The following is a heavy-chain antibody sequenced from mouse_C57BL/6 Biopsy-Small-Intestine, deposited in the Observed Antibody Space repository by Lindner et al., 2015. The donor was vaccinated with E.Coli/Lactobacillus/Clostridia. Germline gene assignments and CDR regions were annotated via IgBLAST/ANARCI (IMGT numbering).Heavy chain of an antibody. Sequence: VQLQESGPELVKPGASVKISCKASGLAFSTSWMNWVKQRPGKGLEWIGRIFPGDGGTNYNGKFKGEATLTADKSSTTAYMQLSSLTYEDSAVYYCASHQTAQATHYAMDYWGQGTSVTVSS. CDR2: IFPGDGGT. D-gene: IGHD3-2*02. CDR3: ASHQTAQATHYAMDY. V-gene: IGHV1-82*01. J-gene: IGHJ4*01. CDR1: GLAFSTSW.